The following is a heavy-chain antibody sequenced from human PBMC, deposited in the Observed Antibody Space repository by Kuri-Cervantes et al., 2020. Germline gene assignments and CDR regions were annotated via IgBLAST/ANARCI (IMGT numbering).Heavy chain of an antibody. D-gene: IGHD3-22*01. J-gene: IGHJ6*03. CDR3: ARGRDFLDRSSYSYYYMDV. Sequence: ASVKVSCKASGYTFTSYYMHWVRQAPGQGLEWMGIINPSGGSTSYAQKFQGRVTITTDESTSTAYMEMSRLRSEDTAVYFCARGRDFLDRSSYSYYYMDVWGKGTTVTVSS. CDR1: GYTFTSYY. CDR2: INPSGGST. V-gene: IGHV1-46*01.